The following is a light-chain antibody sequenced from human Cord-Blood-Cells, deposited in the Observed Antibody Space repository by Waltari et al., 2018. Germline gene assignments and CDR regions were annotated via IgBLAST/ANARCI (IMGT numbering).Light chain of an antibody. CDR2: EVS. V-gene: IGLV2-23*02. Sequence: QSALTQPASVSGSPGQSITISCTGTSSDVGRYNLVSWYQQHPGKAPKLMIYEVSKRPSGVSNRFSGSKSGNTASLTSSGLQAEDEADYYCCSYAGSSTLVFGGGTKLTVL. CDR3: CSYAGSSTLV. CDR1: SSDVGRYNL. J-gene: IGLJ3*02.